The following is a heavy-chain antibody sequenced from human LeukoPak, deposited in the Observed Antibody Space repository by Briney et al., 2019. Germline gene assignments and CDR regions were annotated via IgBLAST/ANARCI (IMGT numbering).Heavy chain of an antibody. CDR2: IYHSGST. V-gene: IGHV4-30-2*01. D-gene: IGHD3-22*01. Sequence: TLSLTCTVSGGSISSYSWSWIRQPPGKGLEWIGYIYHSGSTNYNPSLKSRVTISVDRSKNQFSLKLSSVTAADTAMYYCARGHYDSTPDYWGQGTLVTVSS. CDR1: GGSISSYS. J-gene: IGHJ4*02. CDR3: ARGHYDSTPDY.